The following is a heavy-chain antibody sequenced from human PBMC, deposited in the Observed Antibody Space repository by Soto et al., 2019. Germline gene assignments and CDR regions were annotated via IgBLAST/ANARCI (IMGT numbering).Heavy chain of an antibody. CDR1: GGSISSGDYY. CDR2: SYYSGST. CDR3: ASRHSSPYFDY. Sequence: QVQLQESGPGLVKPSQTLSLTCTVSGGSISSGDYYWSWIRQPPGKGLEWIGSSYYSGSTYYTPSLKSRVTISVDTSKNQFSLKLNSVTAADTAVYYCASRHSSPYFDYWGQGTLVTVSS. V-gene: IGHV4-30-4*01. J-gene: IGHJ4*02. D-gene: IGHD6-13*01.